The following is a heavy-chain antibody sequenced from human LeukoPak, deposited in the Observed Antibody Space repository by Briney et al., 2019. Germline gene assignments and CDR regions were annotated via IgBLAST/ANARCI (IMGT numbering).Heavy chain of an antibody. V-gene: IGHV3-13*01. CDR3: ASSPAYSSSWEAIDN. J-gene: IGHJ4*02. CDR2: IGTAGDT. D-gene: IGHD6-13*01. CDR1: GFTFSNYD. Sequence: GGSLRLSCAASGFTFSNYDMHWVRQAAGKGLEWESAIGTAGDTYYSASVRGRFTISRENARNSLFLQMSGLSAGDTAVYYCASSPAYSSSWEAIDNWGQGTLVTVSS.